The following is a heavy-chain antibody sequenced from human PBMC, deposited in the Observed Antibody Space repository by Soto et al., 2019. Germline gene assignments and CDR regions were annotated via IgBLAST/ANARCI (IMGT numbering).Heavy chain of an antibody. V-gene: IGHV1-69*06. Sequence: GASVKVSCKASGGTFSSYAISWVRQAPGQGLEWMGGIIPIFGTANYAQKFQGRVTITADKSTSTAYMELSSLRSEDTAVYYCARGEITYYYDSSGYFYYYYGMDVWGQGTTVTVSS. CDR3: ARGEITYYYDSSGYFYYYYGMDV. J-gene: IGHJ6*02. CDR1: GGTFSSYA. CDR2: IIPIFGTA. D-gene: IGHD3-22*01.